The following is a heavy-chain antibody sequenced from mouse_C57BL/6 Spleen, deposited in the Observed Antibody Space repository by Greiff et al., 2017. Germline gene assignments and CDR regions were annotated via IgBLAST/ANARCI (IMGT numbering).Heavy chain of an antibody. CDR3: SRWGTTGGFAY. CDR1: GYTFTSYW. Sequence: QVQLQQPGAELVMPGASVKLSCKASGYTFTSYWMHWVKQRPGQGLEWIGEIDPSDSYTNYNQKFKGKSTLTVDKSSSTAYMQLSSLTSEDSAVYYCSRWGTTGGFAYWGQGTLVTVSA. CDR2: IDPSDSYT. V-gene: IGHV1-69*01. J-gene: IGHJ3*01. D-gene: IGHD1-1*01.